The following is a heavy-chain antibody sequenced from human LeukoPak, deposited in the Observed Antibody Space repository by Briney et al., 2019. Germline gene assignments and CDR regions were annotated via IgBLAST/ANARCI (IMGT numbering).Heavy chain of an antibody. Sequence: WASVKVSCKASGGTFSSYAISWVRQATAQGLEWMGGIIPIFGITNYAQKFQGRVTIAADKSTSTAYMERSSLRSEDTAVYYCASRPHYYDSSGYLYWGQGTLVTVSS. CDR3: ASRPHYYDSSGYLY. J-gene: IGHJ4*02. CDR2: IIPIFGIT. D-gene: IGHD3-22*01. V-gene: IGHV1-69*10. CDR1: GGTFSSYA.